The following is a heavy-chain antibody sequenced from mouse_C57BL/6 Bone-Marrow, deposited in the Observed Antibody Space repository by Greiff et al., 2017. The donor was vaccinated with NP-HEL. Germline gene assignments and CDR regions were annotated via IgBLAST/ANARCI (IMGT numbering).Heavy chain of an antibody. CDR3: TTPPVGFDY. J-gene: IGHJ2*01. CDR2: IDPDTGGT. Sequence: VQLQQSGAELVRPGASVTLSCKASGYTFTDYEMHWVKQTPVHGLEWIGAIDPDTGGTAYNEKFKGKATLTVAKSSSTAYMELRSLTAEASAVYYCTTPPVGFDYWGKGTTLTVSS. V-gene: IGHV1-15*01. CDR1: GYTFTDYE.